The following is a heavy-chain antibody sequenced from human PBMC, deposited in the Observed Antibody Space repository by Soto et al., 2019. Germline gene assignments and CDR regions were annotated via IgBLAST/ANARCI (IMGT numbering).Heavy chain of an antibody. J-gene: IGHJ6*04. D-gene: IGHD2-15*01. Sequence: QVPLVESGGGVVQPGRSLRLSCAASGFTFSSFGMHWVRQAPGKGLEWVAVISYDGNNKYYADSVKGRFTISRDNFTNPLYLPMISLGAEDTGVYYWAKALGYCSGSRLYPPGLYYGMDVSGKGTTVTVS. V-gene: IGHV3-30*18. CDR1: GFTFSSFG. CDR3: AKALGYCSGSRLYPPGLYYGMDV. CDR2: ISYDGNNK.